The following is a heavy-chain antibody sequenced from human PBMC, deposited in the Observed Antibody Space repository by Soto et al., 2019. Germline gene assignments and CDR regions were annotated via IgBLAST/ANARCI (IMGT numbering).Heavy chain of an antibody. Sequence: EVHLLESGGGFLQPGGSLRLSCADSGFSFSIFAMNWVRQAPGKGLEWVSTISSGGGTTLYADSVKGRFTISRDNSKNTVSLQMNSLRAEDTAVYYCDRGYSYVWGQGTLVTVSS. J-gene: IGHJ4*02. V-gene: IGHV3-23*01. CDR2: ISSGGGTT. CDR1: GFSFSIFA. D-gene: IGHD5-18*01. CDR3: DRGYSYV.